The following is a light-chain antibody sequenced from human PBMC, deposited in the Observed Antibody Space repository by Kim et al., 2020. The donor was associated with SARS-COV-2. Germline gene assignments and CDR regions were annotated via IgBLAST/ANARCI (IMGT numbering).Light chain of an antibody. J-gene: IGKJ5*01. V-gene: IGKV4-1*01. CDR1: QSVLSSSIKKNY. CDR2: WAS. Sequence: DVVMTQSPDSLAVSQGERVTLNCKSSQSVLSSSIKKNYLAWYQQRPGQPPKLLIYWASSRESGVPDRFSGSGSGTDFTLTISSLQAEDVAVYYCHQYYRSPPTFGQGTRLEIK. CDR3: HQYYRSPPT.